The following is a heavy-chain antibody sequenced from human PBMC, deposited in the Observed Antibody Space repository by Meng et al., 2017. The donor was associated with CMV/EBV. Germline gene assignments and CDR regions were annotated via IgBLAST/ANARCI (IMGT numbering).Heavy chain of an antibody. D-gene: IGHD3-3*01. CDR1: GFTFSSYS. J-gene: IGHJ6*02. Sequence: GGSLRLSCAASGFTFSSYSMNWVRQAPGKGLEWVSSISSSSSYIYYADSVKGRFTISRDNAKNSLYLQMNSLRAEDTAVYYCARDLLNPAVIRGFWSGHTSTNYYYYGMDVWSQGTTVTVSS. CDR2: ISSSSSYI. V-gene: IGHV3-21*01. CDR3: ARDLLNPAVIRGFWSGHTSTNYYYYGMDV.